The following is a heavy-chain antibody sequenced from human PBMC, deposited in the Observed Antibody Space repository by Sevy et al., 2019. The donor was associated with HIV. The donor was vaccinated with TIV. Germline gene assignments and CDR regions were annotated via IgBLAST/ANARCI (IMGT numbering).Heavy chain of an antibody. CDR3: ARVGSVDYYYGMDV. D-gene: IGHD3-10*01. CDR1: GGTFSSYA. V-gene: IGHV1-69*01. J-gene: IGHJ6*02. Sequence: ASVKVSCKASGGTFSSYAISWVRQAPGQGLEWMGGIIPIFGTANYAQKFQGRVTITADESTSTAYMELSSLRSEDTAKSYCARVGSVDYYYGMDVWGQGTTVTVSS. CDR2: IIPIFGTA.